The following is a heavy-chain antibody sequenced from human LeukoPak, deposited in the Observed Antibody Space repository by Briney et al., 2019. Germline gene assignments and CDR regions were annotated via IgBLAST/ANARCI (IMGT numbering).Heavy chain of an antibody. CDR1: GGSFSGYY. J-gene: IGHJ4*02. CDR3: ASFSGSYYFDY. V-gene: IGHV4-34*01. CDR2: INHSGST. Sequence: SETLSLTCAVYGGSFSGYYWSWIRQPPGKWLEWIGEINHSGSTNYNPSLKSRVTISVDTSKNQFSLKLSSVTAADTAVYYCASFSGSYYFDYWGQGTLVTVSS. D-gene: IGHD1-26*01.